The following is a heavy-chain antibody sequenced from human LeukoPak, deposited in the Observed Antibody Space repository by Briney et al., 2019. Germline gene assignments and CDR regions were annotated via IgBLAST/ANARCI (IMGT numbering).Heavy chain of an antibody. D-gene: IGHD7-27*01. Sequence: SQTLSLACTVSGGSISSGSYYWSWIRQPAGKGLEWIGRIYTSGSTNYNPSLKSRVTISVDTSKNQFSLKLSSVTAADTAVYYCAREPLTESFDYWGQGTLVTVSS. CDR1: GGSISSGSYY. J-gene: IGHJ4*02. CDR3: AREPLTESFDY. CDR2: IYTSGST. V-gene: IGHV4-61*02.